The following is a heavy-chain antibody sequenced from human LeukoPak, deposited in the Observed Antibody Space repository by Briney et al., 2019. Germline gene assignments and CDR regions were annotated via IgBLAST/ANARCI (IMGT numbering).Heavy chain of an antibody. J-gene: IGHJ6*03. CDR2: IIPIFGTA. CDR3: ARGSNGGSPNYYYYYMDV. Sequence: GASVKVSCKASGGTFSSYAISWVRQAPGQGLEWMGGIIPIFGTANYAQKFQGRVTITADESTSTAYMELSSLRSEDTAVYYCARGSNGGSPNYYYYYMDVWGKGTTVTVSS. CDR1: GGTFSSYA. V-gene: IGHV1-69*13. D-gene: IGHD4-23*01.